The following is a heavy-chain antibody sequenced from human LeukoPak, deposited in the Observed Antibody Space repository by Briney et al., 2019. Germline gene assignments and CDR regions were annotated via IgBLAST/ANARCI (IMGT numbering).Heavy chain of an antibody. CDR1: GGSISSYY. V-gene: IGHV4-59*12. J-gene: IGHJ4*02. D-gene: IGHD3-3*01. CDR2: IYHSGST. CDR3: ARVTIFGVVIRNKIFDY. Sequence: SETLSLTCTVSGGSISSYYWSWIRQPPGKGLEWIGYIYHSGSTYYNPSLKSRVTISVDRSKNQFSLKLSSVTAADTAVYYCARVTIFGVVIRNKIFDYWGQGTLVTVSS.